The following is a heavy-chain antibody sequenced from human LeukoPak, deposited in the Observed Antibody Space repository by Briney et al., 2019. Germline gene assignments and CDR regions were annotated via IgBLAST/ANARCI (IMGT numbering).Heavy chain of an antibody. Sequence: SETLSLTCSVSGGSISSGGYYWSWIRQHPGKDLEWLGYIYYSGNTYYNPSLKSRVIISVDTSKDQFSLKVNSVTAADAAVYYCARDARFSGTPPFGMDVWGQGTMVTVSS. V-gene: IGHV4-31*03. D-gene: IGHD6-25*01. J-gene: IGHJ6*02. CDR1: GGSISSGGYY. CDR2: IYYSGNT. CDR3: ARDARFSGTPPFGMDV.